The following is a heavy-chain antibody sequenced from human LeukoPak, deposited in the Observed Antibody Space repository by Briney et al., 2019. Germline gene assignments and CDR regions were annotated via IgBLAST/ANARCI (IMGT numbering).Heavy chain of an antibody. CDR2: IYYSGST. J-gene: IGHJ4*02. CDR3: ARNSGSSQTYYFDY. Sequence: LSLACTASGSSISRYYLSWIRHTPGKGLEWIGYIYYSGSTNYNPSLKSRVTISVDTSKNQFSLKLSSVTAADTAVYYCARNSGSSQTYYFDYWGQGTLVTVSS. CDR1: GSSISRYY. V-gene: IGHV4-59*01. D-gene: IGHD1-26*01.